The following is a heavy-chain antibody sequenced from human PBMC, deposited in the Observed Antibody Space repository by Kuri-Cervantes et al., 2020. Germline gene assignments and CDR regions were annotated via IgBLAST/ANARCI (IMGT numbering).Heavy chain of an antibody. CDR2: SNAGNGNT. Sequence: ASVKVSCKASEYTFTSYAMHWVRQAPGQRLEWMGWSNAGNGNTKYSQEFQGRVTITRDTSASTAYMELSSLRSEDMAVYYCASGPPYDFWSGYYYYYYGMDVWGQGTTVTVSS. D-gene: IGHD3-3*01. CDR3: ASGPPYDFWSGYYYYYYGMDV. CDR1: EYTFTSYA. V-gene: IGHV1-3*02. J-gene: IGHJ6*02.